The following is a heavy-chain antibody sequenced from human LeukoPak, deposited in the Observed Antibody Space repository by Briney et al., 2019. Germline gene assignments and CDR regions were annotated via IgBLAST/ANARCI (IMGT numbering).Heavy chain of an antibody. D-gene: IGHD5-18*01. CDR2: IRSKDNGGTT. CDR3: TRDRGYSYGYGDC. Sequence: GGSLRLSCTASGFTFGDYAMSWVRQAPGKGLERVCFIRSKDNGGTTEYAASVKGRFTISRDDSKSIAYLQMNSLKNEDTAVYYCTRDRGYSYGYGDCWGQGTLVTVSS. J-gene: IGHJ4*02. CDR1: GFTFGDYA. V-gene: IGHV3-49*04.